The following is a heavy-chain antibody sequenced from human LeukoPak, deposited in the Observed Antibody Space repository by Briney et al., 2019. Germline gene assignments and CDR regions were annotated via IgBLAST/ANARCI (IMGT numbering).Heavy chain of an antibody. D-gene: IGHD6-13*01. Sequence: SQTLSLTCTVSGGSISSGSYYWSWIRQPAGKGLEWIGRIYTSGSTNYNPSLKSRVTISVDTSKTQFSLKLSSVTAADTAVYYCARFAAAGNDYYYYGMDVWGQGTTVTVSS. J-gene: IGHJ6*02. CDR2: IYTSGST. CDR3: ARFAAAGNDYYYYGMDV. CDR1: GGSISSGSYY. V-gene: IGHV4-61*02.